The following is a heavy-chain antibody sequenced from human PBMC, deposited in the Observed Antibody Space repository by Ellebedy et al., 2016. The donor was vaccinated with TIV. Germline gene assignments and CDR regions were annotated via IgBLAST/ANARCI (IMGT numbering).Heavy chain of an antibody. CDR3: TKALGDTRYFNL. V-gene: IGHV4-34*01. D-gene: IGHD3-16*01. J-gene: IGHJ2*01. CDR1: GGSFNDYY. CDR2: INHSGST. Sequence: MPSETLSLTCAVYGGSFNDYYWTWIRQPPGKGLEWIGEINHSGSTNYNPSLKSRVTIAVDTSKSWFPLKLSSVTAADTAVYYCTKALGDTRYFNLWGRGTLVTVSS.